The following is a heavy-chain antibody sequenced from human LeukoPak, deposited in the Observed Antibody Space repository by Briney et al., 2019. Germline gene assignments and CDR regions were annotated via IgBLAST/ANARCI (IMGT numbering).Heavy chain of an antibody. CDR2: ISWNSGSI. CDR1: GFTFDDYA. D-gene: IGHD2-15*01. Sequence: GRSLRLSCAASGFTFDDYAMHWVRQAPGKGLEWVSGISWNSGSIGYADSVKGRFTFSRDNAKNSLYLQMNSLRAEDMALYYCAKDGTRSGGNFDYWGQGTLVTVSS. J-gene: IGHJ4*02. CDR3: AKDGTRSGGNFDY. V-gene: IGHV3-9*03.